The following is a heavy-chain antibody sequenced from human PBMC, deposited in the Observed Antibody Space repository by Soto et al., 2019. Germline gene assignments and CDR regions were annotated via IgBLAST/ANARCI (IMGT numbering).Heavy chain of an antibody. V-gene: IGHV3-21*01. J-gene: IGHJ4*02. D-gene: IGHD6-19*01. CDR2: ISSSSSYI. CDR3: ASPVESLDY. Sequence: EVQLVESGGGLVKPGGSLRPSCAASGFTFSSYSMNWVRQAPGKGLEWVSSISSSSSYIYYADSVKGRFTISRDNAKNSLYLQMNSLRAEDTAVYYCASPVESLDYWGQGTLVTVSS. CDR1: GFTFSSYS.